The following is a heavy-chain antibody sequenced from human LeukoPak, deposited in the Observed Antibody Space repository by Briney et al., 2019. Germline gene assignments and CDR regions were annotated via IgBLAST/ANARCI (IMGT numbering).Heavy chain of an antibody. J-gene: IGHJ5*02. D-gene: IGHD6-13*01. Sequence: GGSLRLSCAASGFTFSSYSMNWVRQAPGKGLEWVSSISSSSSYIYYADSVKGRFTISRDNAKNSLYLQMNSLRAEDTAVYYCARDDSSSWYDFWFDPWGQGTLDTVSS. CDR3: ARDDSSSWYDFWFDP. CDR2: ISSSSSYI. V-gene: IGHV3-21*01. CDR1: GFTFSSYS.